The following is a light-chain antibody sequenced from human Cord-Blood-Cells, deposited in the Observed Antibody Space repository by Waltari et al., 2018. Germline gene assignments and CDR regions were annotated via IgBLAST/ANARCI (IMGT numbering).Light chain of an antibody. J-gene: IGKJ5*01. V-gene: IGKV1-39*01. Sequence: DIQMTQSPSSLSASVGDRVTITCRASQSINSYLNWYQQKPGKAPKLLIYAASSVQSGVPSRFSGSGSGTDFTLTISSLQPEDFATYYCQQSYSTPITFGQGTRLEIK. CDR3: QQSYSTPIT. CDR2: AAS. CDR1: QSINSY.